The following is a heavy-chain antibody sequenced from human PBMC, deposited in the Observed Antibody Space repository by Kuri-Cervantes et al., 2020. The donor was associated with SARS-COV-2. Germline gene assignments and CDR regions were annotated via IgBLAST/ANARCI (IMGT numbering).Heavy chain of an antibody. J-gene: IGHJ3*01. CDR2: INHSGGNT. V-gene: IGHV4-59*01. CDR1: GGFISAYY. CDR3: ARSWAGGFEV. Sequence: LSCAVSGGFISAYYWSWIRQSPGQGLQWIGYINHSGGNTNYNPSLKSRVTISVDTSKNQVSLKLSSVTAADTAVYYCARSWAGGFEVWGQGRAVTVSS. D-gene: IGHD6-19*01.